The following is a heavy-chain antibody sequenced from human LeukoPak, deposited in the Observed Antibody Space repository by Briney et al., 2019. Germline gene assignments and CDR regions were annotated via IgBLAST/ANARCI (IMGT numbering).Heavy chain of an antibody. Sequence: PSETLSLTCSVSGASISTTNYYWGWIRQPPGKGLEWIGSIYYTGSTYNSPSLKGRVTVSVDTSKNHFSLRLNSVTAADTAVYYCARGDSSSWYEALGYWGQGTLVTVSS. V-gene: IGHV4-39*02. D-gene: IGHD6-13*01. J-gene: IGHJ4*02. CDR1: GASISTTNYY. CDR3: ARGDSSSWYEALGY. CDR2: IYYTGST.